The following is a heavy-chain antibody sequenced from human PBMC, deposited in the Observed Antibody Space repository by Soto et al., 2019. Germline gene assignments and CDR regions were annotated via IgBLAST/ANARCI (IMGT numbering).Heavy chain of an antibody. CDR3: ASPITMVRGVPHDY. V-gene: IGHV3-30*03. CDR1: GFTFISYG. J-gene: IGHJ4*02. D-gene: IGHD3-10*01. CDR2: ISYDGSNK. Sequence: PGGSLRLSCAASGFTFISYGMHWGRQAPGKGLEWVAVISYDGSNKYYADSVKGRFTIPRDNSKNTLYLQMNSLRAEDTAVYYCASPITMVRGVPHDYWGQGTLVTVSS.